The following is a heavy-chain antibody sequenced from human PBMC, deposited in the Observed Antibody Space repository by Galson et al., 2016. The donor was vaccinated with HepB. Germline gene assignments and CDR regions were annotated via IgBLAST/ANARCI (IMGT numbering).Heavy chain of an antibody. CDR1: GFTFSRYG. Sequence: SLRLSCAASGFTFSRYGMHWVRQAPGTGLEWVAYIPLDGSNKYYRDSVKGRFTISRDNSKNTVYLQMNSLRAEETAVYYCAKDPYYGSDRGYGMDVWGHGTTVTVSS. V-gene: IGHV3-30*02. CDR2: IPLDGSNK. D-gene: IGHD3-10*01. CDR3: AKDPYYGSDRGYGMDV. J-gene: IGHJ6*02.